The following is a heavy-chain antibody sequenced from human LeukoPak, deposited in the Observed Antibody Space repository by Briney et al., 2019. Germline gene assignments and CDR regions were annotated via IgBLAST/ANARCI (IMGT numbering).Heavy chain of an antibody. D-gene: IGHD5-18*01. J-gene: IGHJ4*02. CDR1: GFTFSGYE. Sequence: GGSLRLSCAASGFTFSGYEMNWVRQAPGKGLEWVSYISNSDTTVYYADSVKGRFTISRDNAKNSLYLQMNSLRAEDTAVYYCARVVDTHFDYWGQGTLVTVSS. CDR2: ISNSDTTV. V-gene: IGHV3-48*03. CDR3: ARVVDTHFDY.